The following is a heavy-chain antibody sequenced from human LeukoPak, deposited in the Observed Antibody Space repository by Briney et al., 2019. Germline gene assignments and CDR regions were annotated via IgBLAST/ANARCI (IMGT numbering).Heavy chain of an antibody. D-gene: IGHD4-11*01. J-gene: IGHJ4*02. Sequence: RSGGSLRLSCAASGFTFSSYAMHWVRQAPGKGLEYVSAISSNGGSTYYANSVKGRFTISRDNSKNTLYLQMGSLRAEDMAVYYCARANDYSNYLDWGQGTLVTVSS. CDR1: GFTFSSYA. CDR3: ARANDYSNYLD. CDR2: ISSNGGST. V-gene: IGHV3-64*01.